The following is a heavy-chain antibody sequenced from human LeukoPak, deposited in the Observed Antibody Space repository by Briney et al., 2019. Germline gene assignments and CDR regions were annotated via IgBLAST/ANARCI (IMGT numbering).Heavy chain of an antibody. D-gene: IGHD3-3*01. J-gene: IGHJ6*03. CDR2: IIPIFGTA. CDR3: ARGPELRFLEWFTAGPYYYMDV. V-gene: IGHV1-69*13. Sequence: GATVKVSCKASGYTFTGYYMHWVRQAPGQGPEWMGGIIPIFGTANYAQKFQGRVTITADESTSTAYMELSSLRSEDTAVYYCARGPELRFLEWFTAGPYYYMDVWGKGTTVTVSS. CDR1: GYTFTGYY.